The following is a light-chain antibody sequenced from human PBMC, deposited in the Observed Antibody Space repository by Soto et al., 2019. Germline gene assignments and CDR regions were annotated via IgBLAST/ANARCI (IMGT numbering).Light chain of an antibody. J-gene: IGKJ4*01. Sequence: EIVMTQSPATLSVSPGERATLSCRASQSVTSKLAWYQQKPGQAPRLLIYGVSTRATGIPARFSGSGSGTEFTLTISNLQSEDFAVYYCQQYNNWPPLTFGGGTKVEIK. CDR2: GVS. V-gene: IGKV3-15*01. CDR3: QQYNNWPPLT. CDR1: QSVTSK.